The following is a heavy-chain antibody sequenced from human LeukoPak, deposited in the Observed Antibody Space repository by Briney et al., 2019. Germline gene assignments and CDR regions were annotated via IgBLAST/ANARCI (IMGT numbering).Heavy chain of an antibody. Sequence: SETLSLTCTVSGGSISSYYWSWIRQPAGKGLEWIGRIYTSGSTNYNPSLKSRVTMSVDTSKNQFSLKLSSVTAADTAVYYCARVKYRSSWYEGDWFDPWGQGTLVTVSS. CDR3: ARVKYRSSWYEGDWFDP. CDR2: IYTSGST. D-gene: IGHD6-13*01. J-gene: IGHJ5*02. V-gene: IGHV4-4*07. CDR1: GGSISSYY.